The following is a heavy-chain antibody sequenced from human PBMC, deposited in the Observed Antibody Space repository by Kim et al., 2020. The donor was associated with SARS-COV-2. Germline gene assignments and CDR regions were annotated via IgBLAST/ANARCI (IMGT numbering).Heavy chain of an antibody. CDR2: ISGIGINK. J-gene: IGHJ6*01. CDR3: AKMAVMDVYNYFYYYAM. D-gene: IGHD3-16*01. V-gene: IGHV3-23*01. CDR1: GFTFDTYA. Sequence: GGSLRLSCVGSGFTFDTYAMSWVRQAQGKGLEWVSVISGIGINKFYADSVRGRFTISRDNSKNILYLQMNSLTDEDTALYYCAKMAVMDVYNYFYYYAM.